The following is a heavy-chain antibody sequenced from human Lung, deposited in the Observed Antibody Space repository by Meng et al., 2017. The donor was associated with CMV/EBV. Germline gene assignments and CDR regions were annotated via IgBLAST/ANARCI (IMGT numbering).Heavy chain of an antibody. CDR1: ISSGGYP. Sequence: ISSGGYPGSWMRQPPGKGMEWMGYIYHSGSASYNPSIKSRVTISVDRSNNQFSLKLSSVTAADTAVYYCARGSYYDILTGVYRGFDYWGQGTLVTVSS. CDR3: ARGSYYDILTGVYRGFDY. J-gene: IGHJ4*02. CDR2: IYHSGSA. D-gene: IGHD3-9*01. V-gene: IGHV4-30-2*01.